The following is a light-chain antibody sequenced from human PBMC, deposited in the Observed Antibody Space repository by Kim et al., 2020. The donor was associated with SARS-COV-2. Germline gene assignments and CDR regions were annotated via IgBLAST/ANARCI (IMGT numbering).Light chain of an antibody. Sequence: ASVGDRVTFTCQASQDITNYVNWYQLKPGKAPNRLSYDASDLKTGVTSRFSGTGSGINFTFTISSRQPDDIATYYCQQYRYLPITFGQGTRLEIK. CDR1: QDITNY. J-gene: IGKJ5*01. CDR3: QQYRYLPIT. CDR2: DAS. V-gene: IGKV1-33*01.